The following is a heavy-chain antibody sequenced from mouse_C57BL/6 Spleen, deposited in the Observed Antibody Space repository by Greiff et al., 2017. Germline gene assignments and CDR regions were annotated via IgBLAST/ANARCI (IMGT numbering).Heavy chain of an antibody. CDR3: ARTGAYYSNLYYAMDF. CDR2: INPYNGGT. J-gene: IGHJ4*01. D-gene: IGHD2-5*01. Sequence: VQLQQSGPVLVKPGASVKMSCKASGYTFTDYYMNWVKQSHGKSLEWIGVINPYNGGTSYNQKLKGKATLTVDKSSSTAYMELHSLTSEDSAVYYCARTGAYYSNLYYAMDFWGQGTSVTVSS. V-gene: IGHV1-19*01. CDR1: GYTFTDYY.